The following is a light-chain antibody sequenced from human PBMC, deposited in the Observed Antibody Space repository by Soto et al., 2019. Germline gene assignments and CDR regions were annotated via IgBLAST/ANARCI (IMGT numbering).Light chain of an antibody. V-gene: IGKV3-20*01. CDR1: QSISSSY. J-gene: IGKJ1*01. CDR2: GAS. CDR3: QQSDDSPGT. Sequence: SVLTQSPGTLSLSPGESATLSCRASQSISSSYLAWYQQKPGQAPRLLIYGASNRATAIPDRFSGSGSGTDFTLTISRLEPEDFAVYYCQQSDDSPGTFGQGTKVDIK.